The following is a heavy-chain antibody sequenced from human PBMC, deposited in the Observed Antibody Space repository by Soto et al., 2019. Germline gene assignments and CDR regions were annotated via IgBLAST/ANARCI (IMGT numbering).Heavy chain of an antibody. J-gene: IGHJ4*02. Sequence: EVQLVESGGGLVKPGGSLRLSCAASGFTFSSYSMVWVRQAPGKGLEWVSSISRSSEYIFQADSVKGRFTISRDTAKKSLYLQMHSLRVEDTAVYYCARADSRGYHPGFFDYWGQGTLVTVSS. CDR3: ARADSRGYHPGFFDY. CDR1: GFTFSSYS. CDR2: ISRSSEYI. V-gene: IGHV3-21*01. D-gene: IGHD5-12*01.